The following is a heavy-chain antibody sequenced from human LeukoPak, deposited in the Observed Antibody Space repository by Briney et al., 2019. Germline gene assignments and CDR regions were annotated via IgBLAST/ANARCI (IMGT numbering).Heavy chain of an antibody. CDR1: GVTFSSHA. CDR2: ISGYNGNT. V-gene: IGHV1-18*01. J-gene: IGHJ4*02. Sequence: GASVKVSCKCSGVTFSSHAISWVRQAPGQGLEWMGWISGYNGNTNYAQKLQGRVTMTADTSTSTAYMELRSLRSDDTAVYYCARFSSRRYFDWLYYFEYWGQGTLVTVSS. D-gene: IGHD3-9*01. CDR3: ARFSSRRYFDWLYYFEY.